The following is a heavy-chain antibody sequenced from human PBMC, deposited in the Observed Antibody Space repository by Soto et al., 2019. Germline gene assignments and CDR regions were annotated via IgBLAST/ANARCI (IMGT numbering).Heavy chain of an antibody. Sequence: ASVKVSCKASGYTFTSYAMHWVRQAPGQRLEWMGWINAGNGNTKYSQKFQGRVTITRDTSASTAYMELSSLRSEDTAVYYCARAPKDYGDSKTNWFDPWGQGTLVTVSS. J-gene: IGHJ5*02. CDR3: ARAPKDYGDSKTNWFDP. CDR2: INAGNGNT. D-gene: IGHD4-17*01. V-gene: IGHV1-3*01. CDR1: GYTFTSYA.